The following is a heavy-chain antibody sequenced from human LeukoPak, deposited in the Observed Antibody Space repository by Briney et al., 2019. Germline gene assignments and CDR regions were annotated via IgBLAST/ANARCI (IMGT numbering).Heavy chain of an antibody. V-gene: IGHV3-15*01. Sequence: SGGSLTLSCAASGFTFSNAWMTWVRQAPGKGLEWVGHIKKKSDGGTTDYAAPVKGRFTISRDDPKDTLYLQMNSLKTEDTAVYFCTTVQQWLAQALGYWGQGPLVSVSS. D-gene: IGHD6-19*01. J-gene: IGHJ4*02. CDR2: IKKKSDGGTT. CDR1: GFTFSNAW. CDR3: TTVQQWLAQALGY.